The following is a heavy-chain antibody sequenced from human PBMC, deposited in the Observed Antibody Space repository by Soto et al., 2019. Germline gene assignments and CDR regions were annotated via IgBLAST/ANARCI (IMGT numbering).Heavy chain of an antibody. CDR2: IYYTGTT. V-gene: IGHV4-59*01. J-gene: IGHJ4*01. D-gene: IGHD2-15*01. CDR1: GGSISTYY. Sequence: PSETLSLTCTVSGGSISTYYWSWIRQPPGKRLEWIGYIYYTGTTDYNPSLKSRVTISVDTSKNQFSLKLISVTAADTAVYYCARVGYCNGGGCAQDYWGQGTLVTVSS. CDR3: ARVGYCNGGGCAQDY.